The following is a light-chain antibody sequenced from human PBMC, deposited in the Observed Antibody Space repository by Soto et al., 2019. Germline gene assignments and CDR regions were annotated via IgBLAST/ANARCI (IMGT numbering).Light chain of an antibody. CDR1: QSVSSS. CDR3: QQRGNWPPWT. CDR2: DAS. J-gene: IGKJ1*01. V-gene: IGKV3-11*01. Sequence: EIVLTQSPATLSLSPGQRATLSCRASQSVSSSLAWYQQKPGQAPRLLIYDASNRATGIPARFSGSRSGTDFTLTISSLEPEDFAVYYCQQRGNWPPWTFGQGTKVEIK.